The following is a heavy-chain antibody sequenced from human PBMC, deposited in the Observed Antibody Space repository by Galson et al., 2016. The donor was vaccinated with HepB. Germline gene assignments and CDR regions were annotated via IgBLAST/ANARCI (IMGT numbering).Heavy chain of an antibody. CDR1: GDSVSSGSYY. J-gene: IGHJ4*02. D-gene: IGHD1-7*01. V-gene: IGHV4-61*01. CDR2: IYYTGIT. CDR3: ARAPITQTTREDY. Sequence: LTCAVSGDSVSSGSYYWTWIRQPPGKGLEWIGCIYYTGITNYNPSLMSRVTMSVDTSKNQFSLKLNSVTAADTAVYYCARAPITQTTREDYWGQGTLVTVSS.